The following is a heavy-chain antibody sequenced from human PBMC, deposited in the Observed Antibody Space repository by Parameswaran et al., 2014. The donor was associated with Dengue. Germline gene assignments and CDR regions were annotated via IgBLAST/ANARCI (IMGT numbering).Heavy chain of an antibody. D-gene: IGHD3-3*01. Sequence: VRQAPGQGLEWMGGFDPEDGETIYAQKFQGRVTMTEDTSTDTAYMELSSLRSEDTAVYYCVTYHYDFWSAYPVRWFDPWGQGNPGHRLL. J-gene: IGHJ5*02. CDR3: VTYHYDFWSAYPVRWFDP. V-gene: IGHV1-24*01. CDR2: FDPEDGET.